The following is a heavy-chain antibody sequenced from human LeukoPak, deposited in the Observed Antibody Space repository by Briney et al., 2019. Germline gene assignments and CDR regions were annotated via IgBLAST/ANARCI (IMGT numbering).Heavy chain of an antibody. J-gene: IGHJ5*02. CDR2: IIPIFGTA. V-gene: IGHV1-69*13. Sequence: SVKVSCKASGGTFSSYAIRWVRQAPGQGLEWMGGIIPIFGTANYAQKFQGRVTITADESTSTAYMELSSPRSEYTAVYYCARAFMCGFGGLFDGENWFDPWGQGTLVTVSS. CDR3: ARAFMCGFGGLFDGENWFDP. D-gene: IGHD3-10*01. CDR1: GGTFSSYA.